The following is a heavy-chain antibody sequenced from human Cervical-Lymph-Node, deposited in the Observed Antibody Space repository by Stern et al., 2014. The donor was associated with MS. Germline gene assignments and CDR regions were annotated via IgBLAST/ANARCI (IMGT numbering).Heavy chain of an antibody. CDR1: KFIFRDYA. CDR2: ITWNGGSI. V-gene: IGHV3-9*01. J-gene: IGHJ3*01. CDR3: AKLTGSAWYPNDAFDV. Sequence: EVQLVESGGALVQPGRSLRLSCEASKFIFRDYAMHWVRQAPGKGLEWVAGITWNGGSIGYADSVKGRFTVSRDNAKNSLYLQMNSLRADDTAWYYCAKLTGSAWYPNDAFDVWGQGTMVTVSS. D-gene: IGHD6-19*01.